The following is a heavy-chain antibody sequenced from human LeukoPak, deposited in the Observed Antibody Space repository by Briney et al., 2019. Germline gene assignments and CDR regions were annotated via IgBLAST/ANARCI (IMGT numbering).Heavy chain of an antibody. Sequence: GGSLRLSCAASGFTCTSYAMSWVRQAPGKGLEWVSAISSCGGSTYYADSVKGRFTFSRDNSKNTLYPQMNSLRAEDTAVYYCAKDFGGYYESPWDALDIWGQGTMVTVSS. CDR3: AKDFGGYYESPWDALDI. V-gene: IGHV3-23*01. CDR2: ISSCGGST. D-gene: IGHD3-22*01. CDR1: GFTCTSYA. J-gene: IGHJ3*02.